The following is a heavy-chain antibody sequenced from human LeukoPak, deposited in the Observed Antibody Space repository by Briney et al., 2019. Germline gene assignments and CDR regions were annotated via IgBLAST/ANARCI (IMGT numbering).Heavy chain of an antibody. CDR1: GFTFSSYG. CDR3: AKGAYCSGGSCYLGDLDY. V-gene: IGHV3-30*02. D-gene: IGHD2-15*01. Sequence: GGSLRLSCAASGFTFSSYGMHWVRQAPGKGLEWVAFTRYDGSNKYYADSVKGRFTISRDNSKNTLYLQMNSLRAEDTAVYYCAKGAYCSGGSCYLGDLDYWGQGTLVTVSS. CDR2: TRYDGSNK. J-gene: IGHJ4*02.